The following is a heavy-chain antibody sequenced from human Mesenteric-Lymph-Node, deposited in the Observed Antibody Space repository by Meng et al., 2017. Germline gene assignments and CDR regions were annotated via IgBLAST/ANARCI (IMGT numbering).Heavy chain of an antibody. CDR2: ISAYNGNT. V-gene: IGHV1-18*01. J-gene: IGHJ4*02. D-gene: IGHD2-2*01. Sequence: GSEWKKPGASLKIAFTASGYNLTCYGISWVRQAPGPGLECMGWISAYNGNTNYAQKLQGRVTMTTDTSTSTAYMELRSLRSDDTAVYYCARSRIGIVVVPDDYWGQGTLVTVSS. CDR3: ARSRIGIVVVPDDY. CDR1: GYNLTCYG.